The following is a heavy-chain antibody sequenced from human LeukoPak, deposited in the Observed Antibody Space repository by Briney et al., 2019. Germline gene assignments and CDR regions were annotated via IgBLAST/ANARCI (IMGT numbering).Heavy chain of an antibody. CDR1: GFTVSSNY. V-gene: IGHV3-66*01. D-gene: IGHD6-13*01. J-gene: IGHJ4*02. Sequence: PGGSLRLSCAASGFTVSSNYMSWVRQAPGKGLEWVSVIYSGGSTYYADSVKGRFTISRDNSKNTLYLQVNSLRAEDTAVYYCAREGGSSSWYGLDYWGQGTLVTVSS. CDR3: AREGGSSSWYGLDY. CDR2: IYSGGST.